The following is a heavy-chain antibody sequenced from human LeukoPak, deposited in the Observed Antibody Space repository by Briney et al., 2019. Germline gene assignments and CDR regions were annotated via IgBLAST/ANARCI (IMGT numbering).Heavy chain of an antibody. Sequence: PGRSLRLSCAASGFTFSAYAMHWVRQAPGKGLEWVAVISYDGDNKYYAGSVKGRFTISRDNSNNMLYLHMNSLSAEDTAVYYCAKSRGYYYEKSGPADYWGQGTLVTVSS. D-gene: IGHD3-22*01. J-gene: IGHJ4*02. CDR3: AKSRGYYYEKSGPADY. V-gene: IGHV3-30-3*02. CDR1: GFTFSAYA. CDR2: ISYDGDNK.